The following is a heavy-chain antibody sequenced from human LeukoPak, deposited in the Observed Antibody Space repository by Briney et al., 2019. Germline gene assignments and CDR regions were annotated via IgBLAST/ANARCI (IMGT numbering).Heavy chain of an antibody. CDR1: GGSISSSSYY. CDR2: IYYSGST. CDR3: ARHRFGELLHFDL. Sequence: PSETLSLTCIVSGGSISSSSYYWGWIRQPPGRGLEWLGSIYYSGSTYYNPSLKSRVTISVDTSKNQFSLKLSSVTAADTAVYYCARHRFGELLHFDLWGRGTLVTVSS. J-gene: IGHJ2*01. V-gene: IGHV4-39*01. D-gene: IGHD3-10*01.